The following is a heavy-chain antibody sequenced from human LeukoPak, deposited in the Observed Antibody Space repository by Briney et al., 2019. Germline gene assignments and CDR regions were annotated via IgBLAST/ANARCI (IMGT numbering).Heavy chain of an antibody. D-gene: IGHD2-2*01. J-gene: IGHJ4*02. CDR1: GYTLTELS. Sequence: ASVKVSCKVSGYTLTELSMHWVRQAPGKGVEWMGGFDPEDGETIYAQKFQGRVTMTEDTSTDTAYMELSSLRSEDTAVYYCATAPSYCSSTSCPYGLRFDYWGQGTLVTVSS. CDR3: ATAPSYCSSTSCPYGLRFDY. CDR2: FDPEDGET. V-gene: IGHV1-24*01.